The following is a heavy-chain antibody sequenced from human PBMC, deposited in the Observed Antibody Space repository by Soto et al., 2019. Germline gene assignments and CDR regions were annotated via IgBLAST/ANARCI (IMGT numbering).Heavy chain of an antibody. CDR3: ARGLRRLRFLEWLLF. CDR2: ISYDGSGK. V-gene: IGHV3-30*04. D-gene: IGHD3-3*01. CDR1: GFTFSDYA. Sequence: GGSLRLSCSASGFTFSDYAMHWVRQAPGKGLEWVAVISYDGSGKYYADSVKGRSTISRDNSKNTLYLQMNSLRAEDTAVYYCARGLRRLRFLEWLLFRGQGTLVTVSS. J-gene: IGHJ4*02.